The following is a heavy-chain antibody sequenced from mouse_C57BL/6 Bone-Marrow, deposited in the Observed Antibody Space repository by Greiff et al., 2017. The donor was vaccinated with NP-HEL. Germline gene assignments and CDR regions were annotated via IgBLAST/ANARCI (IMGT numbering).Heavy chain of an antibody. CDR2: INPSTGGT. CDR3: ISNYYAMDY. CDR1: GYSFTGYY. Sequence: EVQRVESGPELVKPGASVKISCKASGYSFTGYYMNWVKQSPEKSLEWIGEINPSTGGTTYNQKFKAKATLTVDKSSSTAYMQLKSLTSEDSAVYYCISNYYAMDYWGQGTSVTVSS. J-gene: IGHJ4*01. D-gene: IGHD2-5*01. V-gene: IGHV1-42*01.